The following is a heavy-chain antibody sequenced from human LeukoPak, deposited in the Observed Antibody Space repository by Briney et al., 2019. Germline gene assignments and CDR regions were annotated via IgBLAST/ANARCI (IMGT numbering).Heavy chain of an antibody. V-gene: IGHV4-39*07. D-gene: IGHD6-19*01. J-gene: IGHJ3*02. CDR3: ARFYSSGALDAFDI. CDR2: IYYSGST. CDR1: GGSISSSSYY. Sequence: SETLSLTCTVSGGSISSSSYYWGWIRQPPGKGLEWIGSIYYSGSTYYNPSLKSRVTISVDTSKNQFSLKLSSVTAADTAVYYCARFYSSGALDAFDIWGQGTMVTVSS.